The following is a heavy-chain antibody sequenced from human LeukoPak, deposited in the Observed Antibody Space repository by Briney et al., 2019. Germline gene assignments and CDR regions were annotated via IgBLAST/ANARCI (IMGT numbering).Heavy chain of an antibody. CDR1: GFNMSDYW. D-gene: IGHD2-15*01. CDR2: IKQDGSEI. J-gene: IGHJ5*01. V-gene: IGHV3-7*01. Sequence: AGGSLRFSCTASGFNMSDYWMSWVRQAPGKGLEWVANIKQDGSEIYSGGSLKGRFTISRDNTKNSLYLQMNSLRGEDAAVYYCARDIDWLDCWGQGTLVTVSS. CDR3: ARDIDWLDC.